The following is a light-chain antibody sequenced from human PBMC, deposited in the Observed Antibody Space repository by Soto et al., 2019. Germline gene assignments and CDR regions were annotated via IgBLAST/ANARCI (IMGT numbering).Light chain of an antibody. CDR2: KAS. CDR3: QQYNTYSRT. Sequence: DIQMTQSPSTLSASVGDRVTITCRASQSISNWLAWYQQGPGKAPRLLIYKASSLEAGVPSRFSGSGSGTEFTLTISSLQPDDFAHYYCQQYNTYSRTFGQGTKVEIK. V-gene: IGKV1-5*03. J-gene: IGKJ1*01. CDR1: QSISNW.